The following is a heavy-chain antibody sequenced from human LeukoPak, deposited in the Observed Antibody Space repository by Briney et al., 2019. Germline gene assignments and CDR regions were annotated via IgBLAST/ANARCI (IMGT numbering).Heavy chain of an antibody. CDR3: ARVGGYCSSTSCYGGIDP. Sequence: SETLSLTCTVSGGSISSYYWSWIRQPPGKGLEWIGYIYYSGSTNYNPSLKSRAIISVDTSKNQFSLKLSSVTAADTAVYYCARVGGYCSSTSCYGGIDPWGQGTLVTVSS. D-gene: IGHD2-2*01. CDR1: GGSISSYY. V-gene: IGHV4-59*01. CDR2: IYYSGST. J-gene: IGHJ5*02.